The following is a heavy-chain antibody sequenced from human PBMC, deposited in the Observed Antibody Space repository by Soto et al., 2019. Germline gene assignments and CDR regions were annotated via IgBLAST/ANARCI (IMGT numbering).Heavy chain of an antibody. CDR2: ISGSGGST. D-gene: IGHD2-2*01. CDR1: GFTFSSYA. V-gene: IGHV3-23*01. Sequence: PGGSLRLSCAASGFTFSSYAMSWVRQAPGKGLEWVSAISGSGGSTYYADSVKGRVTISRDNSKNTLYLQMNSLRAEDTAVYYCAKGRAVPAAKVHWFDPWGQGTLVTVSS. J-gene: IGHJ5*02. CDR3: AKGRAVPAAKVHWFDP.